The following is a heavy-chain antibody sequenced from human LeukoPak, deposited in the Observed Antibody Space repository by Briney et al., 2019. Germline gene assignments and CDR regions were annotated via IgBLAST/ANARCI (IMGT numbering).Heavy chain of an antibody. J-gene: IGHJ4*02. V-gene: IGHV3-72*01. CDR2: IRNKANSYTT. CDR1: GFTFSDHY. CDR3: VAMLRGVGY. D-gene: IGHD3-10*01. Sequence: PGGSLRLSCAASGFTFSDHYMDWVRQAPGKGLEWVGRIRNKANSYTTEYAASVKGSFTISRDDSKNSLYLQMNSLKAEDTAVYYCVAMLRGVGYWGPGTLVTVSS.